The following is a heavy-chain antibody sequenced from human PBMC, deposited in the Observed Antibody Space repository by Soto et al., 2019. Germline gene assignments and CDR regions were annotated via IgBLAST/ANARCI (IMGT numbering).Heavy chain of an antibody. CDR1: GGSISSGGYY. J-gene: IGHJ4*02. Sequence: QVQLQESGPGLVKPSQTLSLTCTVSGGSISSGGYYWSWIRQHPGKGLEWIGYIYYSGSTYYNPSLKSRVTISVDTSKNQFSLKLSSVTAADTAVYYCARGDYDYVWGSYRPKSFDYWGQGTLVTVSS. CDR2: IYYSGST. CDR3: ARGDYDYVWGSYRPKSFDY. V-gene: IGHV4-31*03. D-gene: IGHD3-16*02.